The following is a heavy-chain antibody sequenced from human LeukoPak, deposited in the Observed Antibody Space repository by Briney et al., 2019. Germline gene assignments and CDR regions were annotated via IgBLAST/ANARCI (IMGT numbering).Heavy chain of an antibody. CDR2: ISSSSTDT. CDR3: AKGLGATWLMLYFDS. D-gene: IGHD1-26*01. Sequence: GGSLRLSCAASGFTFSDYYMSWIRQAPGKGLEWLSYISSSSTDTDYADSVKGRFTISRDNAKNSLFLQMSSLRAEDTAVYYCAKGLGATWLMLYFDSWGQGSLVTVSS. V-gene: IGHV3-11*05. J-gene: IGHJ4*02. CDR1: GFTFSDYY.